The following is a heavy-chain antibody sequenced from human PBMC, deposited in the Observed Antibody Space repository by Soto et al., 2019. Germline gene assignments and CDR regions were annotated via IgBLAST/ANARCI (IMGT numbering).Heavy chain of an antibody. Sequence: QLQLQESGSGLVKPSQTLSLTCAVSGGSISSGGSSCNWIRQPPGKGLEWIGYIYHSGSTYYNPSLKSRVTISVDRAKNQFSLKLSSVTAADTAVYYCARGMTTVTTFDYWGQGTLVTVSS. CDR2: IYHSGST. J-gene: IGHJ4*02. CDR1: GGSISSGGSS. CDR3: ARGMTTVTTFDY. V-gene: IGHV4-30-2*01. D-gene: IGHD4-17*01.